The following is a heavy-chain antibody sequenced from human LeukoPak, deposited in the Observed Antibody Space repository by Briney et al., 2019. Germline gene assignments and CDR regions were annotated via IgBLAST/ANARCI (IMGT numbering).Heavy chain of an antibody. Sequence: GGSLRLSCAASGFTFSSYEMNWVRQAPGKWLESVSYISGSGNTIYYADSVKGRFTSSRDNAKNSLYLQMNSLRAEDTAVYYCARKYYDGSGYFDYWGQGTLVTVSS. V-gene: IGHV3-48*03. CDR1: GFTFSSYE. CDR3: ARKYYDGSGYFDY. J-gene: IGHJ4*02. CDR2: ISGSGNTI. D-gene: IGHD3-22*01.